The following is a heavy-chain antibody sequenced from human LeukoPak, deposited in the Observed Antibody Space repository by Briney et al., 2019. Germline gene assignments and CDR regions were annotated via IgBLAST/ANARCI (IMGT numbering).Heavy chain of an antibody. D-gene: IGHD4-23*01. J-gene: IGHJ6*03. CDR1: GFTFSNAW. V-gene: IGHV3-15*01. CDR2: IKSKTDGGTT. Sequence: GGSLRLSCAASGFTFSNAWMSWVRQAPGKGLEWVGRIKSKTDGGTTDYAAPVKGRFTISRDDSKNTLYLQMNSLKTEDTAVYYCTTDEARGNQAYYYMDVWGKGTTVTVSS. CDR3: TTDEARGNQAYYYMDV.